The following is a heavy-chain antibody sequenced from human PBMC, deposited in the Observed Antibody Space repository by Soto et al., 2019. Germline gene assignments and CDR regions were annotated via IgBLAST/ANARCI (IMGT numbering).Heavy chain of an antibody. Sequence: QVQLVQSGAEVKKPGSSVKVSCKASGGTFSSHGISWVRQAPGQGLEWLGGLIPVFGSPIYAQKFQARVTITVDEFTTTAYMELSSLRSVDTGIYYCARDRDYYNIRGYYRSYQNMDVWGQGTTVTVS. D-gene: IGHD3-22*01. CDR1: GGTFSSHG. CDR3: ARDRDYYNIRGYYRSYQNMDV. J-gene: IGHJ6*02. V-gene: IGHV1-69*01. CDR2: LIPVFGSP.